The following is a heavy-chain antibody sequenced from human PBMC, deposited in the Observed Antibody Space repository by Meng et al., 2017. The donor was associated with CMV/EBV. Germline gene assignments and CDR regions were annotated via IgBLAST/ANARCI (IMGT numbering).Heavy chain of an antibody. Sequence: ASVKVSCKASGYTFTSYDINWVRQATGQGLEWMGWMNPNSGNTAYAQKFQGRVTMTRNTSISTAYMELSSLRSEDTAVYYCARDIRYPGTDDAFDIWGQGTMVTVSS. V-gene: IGHV1-8*01. D-gene: IGHD3-9*01. CDR3: ARDIRYPGTDDAFDI. CDR1: GYTFTSYD. J-gene: IGHJ3*02. CDR2: MNPNSGNT.